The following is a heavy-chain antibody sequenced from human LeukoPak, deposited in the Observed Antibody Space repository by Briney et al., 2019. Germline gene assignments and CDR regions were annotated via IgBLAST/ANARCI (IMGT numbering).Heavy chain of an antibody. CDR2: ISSSGGTI. V-gene: IGHV3-48*03. Sequence: GGSLRLSCVASGFTFSSYEINWVRQAPGKGLEWVSYISSSGGTIYYADSVKGRFTISRDNAKNSVFLQMNSLRAEDTAVYYCARTFCSTTSCYLPPFDYWGQGALVTVSS. D-gene: IGHD2-2*01. J-gene: IGHJ4*02. CDR1: GFTFSSYE. CDR3: ARTFCSTTSCYLPPFDY.